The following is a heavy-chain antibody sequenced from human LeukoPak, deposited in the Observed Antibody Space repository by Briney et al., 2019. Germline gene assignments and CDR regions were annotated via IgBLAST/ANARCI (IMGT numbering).Heavy chain of an antibody. CDR3: ARDVFEGYCSGGSCYSGRAFDI. D-gene: IGHD2-15*01. Sequence: PGGSLRLSCAASGFTFSSSAMSWVRQAPGKGLEWVANIKQDGSEKYYVDSVKGRFTISRDNAKNSLYLQMNSLRAEDTAVYYCARDVFEGYCSGGSCYSGRAFDIWGQGTMVTVSS. CDR1: GFTFSSSA. V-gene: IGHV3-7*03. CDR2: IKQDGSEK. J-gene: IGHJ3*02.